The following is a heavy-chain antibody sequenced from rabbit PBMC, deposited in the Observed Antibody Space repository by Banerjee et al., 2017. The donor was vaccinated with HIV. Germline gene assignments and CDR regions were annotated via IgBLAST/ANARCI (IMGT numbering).Heavy chain of an antibody. V-gene: IGHV1S45*01. Sequence: QEQLVESGGGLVQPEGSLTLTCKASGFSFSNKYVMCWVRQAPGKGLEWIACINTSSGNTVYASWAKGRFTISRTSSTTVTLQMTSLTAADTATYFCARGDAGSSRFNLWGPVTLVTVS. CDR1: GFSFSNKYV. J-gene: IGHJ4*01. CDR3: ARGDAGSSRFNL. CDR2: INTSSGNT. D-gene: IGHD4-2*01.